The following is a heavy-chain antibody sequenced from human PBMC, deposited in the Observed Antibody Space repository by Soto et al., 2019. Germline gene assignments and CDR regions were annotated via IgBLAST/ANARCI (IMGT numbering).Heavy chain of an antibody. CDR3: ARGNIVVVAAAMTY. V-gene: IGHV3-33*01. CDR2: IWYDGSNK. J-gene: IGHJ4*02. Sequence: QVQLVESGGGVVQPGRSLRLSCAASGFTFSSYGMHWVRQAPGKGLEWVAVIWYDGSNKYYADSVKGRFTISRDNSKNTLYLQMNSLRAEDTAVYYCARGNIVVVAAAMTYWGQGTLVTVSS. CDR1: GFTFSSYG. D-gene: IGHD2-2*01.